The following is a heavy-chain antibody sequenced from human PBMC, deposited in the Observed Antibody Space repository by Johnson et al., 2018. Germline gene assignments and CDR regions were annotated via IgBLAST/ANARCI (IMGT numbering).Heavy chain of an antibody. CDR1: GFTFNSYG. J-gene: IGHJ6*03. Sequence: QVQLVESGGGVVQPGMSLRLSCAASGFTFNSYGLHWVRQAPGKGLEWVALMWSDGSNKYYTDSVKGRFTISRDNSKNTLYLQVDGLRAEDTAVYFWAKGTGHHYYYLDAWGKGTTVTVSS. D-gene: IGHD1-1*01. CDR2: MWSDGSNK. CDR3: AKGTGHHYYYLDA. V-gene: IGHV3-33*06.